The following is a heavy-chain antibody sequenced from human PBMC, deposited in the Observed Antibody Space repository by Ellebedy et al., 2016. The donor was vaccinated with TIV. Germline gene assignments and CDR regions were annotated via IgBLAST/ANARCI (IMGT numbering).Heavy chain of an antibody. Sequence: GGSLRLSXPASGFTFSSYAISWFRQAPGKGLEWVSAISGSGGSASYADSVKGRFTVSRANSKNTLYLQMNSLKAEDTAVYYCAKDGDYYGSGSNEGFDPWGQGTLVTVSS. CDR1: GFTFSSYA. D-gene: IGHD3-10*01. CDR3: AKDGDYYGSGSNEGFDP. V-gene: IGHV3-23*01. J-gene: IGHJ5*02. CDR2: ISGSGGSA.